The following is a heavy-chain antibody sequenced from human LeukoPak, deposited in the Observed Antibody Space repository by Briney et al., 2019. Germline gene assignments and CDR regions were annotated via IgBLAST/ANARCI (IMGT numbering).Heavy chain of an antibody. CDR2: FGTRSTSV. Sequence: PGGSLRLSCTASGFTFSGYSMNWIRQAPGKGLEWVSSFGTRSTSVYHAGSVKGRFAISRDNAKNSLYLQMNSLRAEDTALYYCAREVSEGFDFWGQGTLVTVSS. J-gene: IGHJ4*02. CDR1: GFTFSGYS. D-gene: IGHD3-22*01. V-gene: IGHV3-21*01. CDR3: AREVSEGFDF.